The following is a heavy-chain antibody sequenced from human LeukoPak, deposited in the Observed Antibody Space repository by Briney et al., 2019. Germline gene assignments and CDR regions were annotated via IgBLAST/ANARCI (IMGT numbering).Heavy chain of an antibody. V-gene: IGHV4-4*02. CDR2: ISHSVST. CDR1: GGSISSSTW. J-gene: IGHJ4*02. D-gene: IGHD6-13*01. CDR3: GRDPRASRWKDGGDY. Sequence: SETLSLTCAVSGGSISSSTWWSWVRQPPGKGLEWIGEISHSVSTNYNPSLESRVTISVDNSKNQLSLKLSSVTAADTAVYYCGRDPRASRWKDGGDYWGQGTLVTVSS.